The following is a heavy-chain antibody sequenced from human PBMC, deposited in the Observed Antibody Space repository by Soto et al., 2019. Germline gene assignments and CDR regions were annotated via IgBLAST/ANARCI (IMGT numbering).Heavy chain of an antibody. CDR2: INHSGST. D-gene: IGHD6-19*01. Sequence: TSEALSLTCAVYGGSFSGYYWSWILQPPGKGLEWIGEINHSGSTNYNPSLKSRVTIPVDTSKNQFSLKLSSVTAADTAVYYCARGLSCGWYTFRFDYWGQGTLVTVSS. CDR3: ARGLSCGWYTFRFDY. CDR1: GGSFSGYY. V-gene: IGHV4-34*01. J-gene: IGHJ4*02.